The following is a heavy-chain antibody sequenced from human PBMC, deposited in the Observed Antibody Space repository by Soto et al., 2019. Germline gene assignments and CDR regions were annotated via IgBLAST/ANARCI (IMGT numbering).Heavy chain of an antibody. J-gene: IGHJ3*02. D-gene: IGHD1-20*01. Sequence: EVQLVESGGGLVQPGGSLRLSCAASGFTFSNYWMHWVRQAPGKGLVWVSRMNSDGSIISYADNVKGRITISRDNAKNTLYLQMNSLRVEDTAVYYCARYGEGISGTGGYDAFDIWGQGTMVTVSS. CDR1: GFTFSNYW. V-gene: IGHV3-74*01. CDR2: MNSDGSII. CDR3: ARYGEGISGTGGYDAFDI.